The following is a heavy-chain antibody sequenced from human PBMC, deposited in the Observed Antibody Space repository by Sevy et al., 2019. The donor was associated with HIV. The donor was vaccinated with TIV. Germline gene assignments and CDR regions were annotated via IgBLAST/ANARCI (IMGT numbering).Heavy chain of an antibody. CDR1: GFTFSSYA. V-gene: IGHV3-23*01. Sequence: GGSLRLSCAASGFTFSSYAMNWVRQAPGKGLEWVSAISGSGGSTYYADSVKGRFTISRDNSKKMLYLQMNSLRAEDTAVYYCAGGAAMVTSGHFDYWGQGTLVTVSS. D-gene: IGHD5-18*01. J-gene: IGHJ4*02. CDR3: AGGAAMVTSGHFDY. CDR2: ISGSGGST.